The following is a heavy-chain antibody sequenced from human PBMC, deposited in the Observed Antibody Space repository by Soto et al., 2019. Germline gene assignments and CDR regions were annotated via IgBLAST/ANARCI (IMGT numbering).Heavy chain of an antibody. CDR3: TRASSLDFDF. J-gene: IGHJ4*02. CDR2: IRRNAYGGTT. V-gene: IGHV3-49*04. Sequence: GGSLRLSCTTSGFKFGDYALSWVRKAPGKGLEWVGFIRRNAYGGTTDYAASVKGRFTISRDDSKSIAYLQMNSLRTEDTALYYCTRASSLDFDFWGQGNLVTVSS. CDR1: GFKFGDYA. D-gene: IGHD3-16*01.